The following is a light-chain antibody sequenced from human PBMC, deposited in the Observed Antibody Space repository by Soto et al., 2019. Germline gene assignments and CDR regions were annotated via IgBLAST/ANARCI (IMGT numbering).Light chain of an antibody. CDR2: EVN. J-gene: IGLJ1*01. V-gene: IGLV2-14*01. CDR3: ASFTTSSTRV. CDR1: TSDIGTYNY. Sequence: QSALTQPASVSGSPGQSITVSCTGTTSDIGTYNYVSWYQQHPGKAPKLIIYEVNNRPSGASNRFSGSKSANTASLTISGLQAEDEADYYCASFTTSSTRVFGTGTKLTVL.